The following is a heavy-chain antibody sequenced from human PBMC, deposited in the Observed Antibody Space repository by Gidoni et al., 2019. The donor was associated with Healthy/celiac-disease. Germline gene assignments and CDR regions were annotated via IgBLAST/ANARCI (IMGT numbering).Heavy chain of an antibody. CDR2: ISGSGGST. Sequence: EVQLLESGGGLVKPGGSLSLSCAASGFTFSSYAMSWVRQAPGKGLEWVSAISGSGGSTYYADSVKGRFTISRDNSKNTLYLQMNSLRAEDTAVYYCAKDRGDYSNPFFDYWGQGTLVTVSS. CDR1: GFTFSSYA. D-gene: IGHD4-4*01. V-gene: IGHV3-23*01. CDR3: AKDRGDYSNPFFDY. J-gene: IGHJ4*02.